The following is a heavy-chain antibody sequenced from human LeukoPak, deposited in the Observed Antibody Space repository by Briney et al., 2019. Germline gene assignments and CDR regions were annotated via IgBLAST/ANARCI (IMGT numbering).Heavy chain of an antibody. Sequence: SETLSLTCAVSGYSISSGYYWGWIRQPPGKGLEWIGSIYHSGSTYYNPSLKSRVTISVDTSKNQFSLKLSSVTAADTAVCYCARQSGSYYGHAFDIWGQGTMVTVS. V-gene: IGHV4-38-2*01. D-gene: IGHD1-26*01. CDR3: ARQSGSYYGHAFDI. J-gene: IGHJ3*02. CDR1: GYSISSGYY. CDR2: IYHSGST.